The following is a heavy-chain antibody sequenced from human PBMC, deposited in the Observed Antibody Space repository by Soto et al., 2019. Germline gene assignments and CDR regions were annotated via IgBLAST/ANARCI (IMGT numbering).Heavy chain of an antibody. Sequence: QVQLVQSGAEVKKPGASVKVSCKASGYTFTSDDINWVRQATGQGHEWMGGMNPNSGNTGYAQKFQGRVTMTRNTSITTAYMELSSLRSEDTAVYYCARVTSNGGSRYYFDYWGQGTLVTVSS. J-gene: IGHJ4*02. V-gene: IGHV1-8*01. D-gene: IGHD2-15*01. CDR2: MNPNSGNT. CDR1: GYTFTSDD. CDR3: ARVTSNGGSRYYFDY.